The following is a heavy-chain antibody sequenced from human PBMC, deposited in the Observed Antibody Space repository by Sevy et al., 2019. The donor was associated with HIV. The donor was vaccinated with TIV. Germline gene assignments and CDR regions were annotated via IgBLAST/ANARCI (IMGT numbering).Heavy chain of an antibody. J-gene: IGHJ6*02. V-gene: IGHV3-30*02. D-gene: IGHD4-4*01. CDR3: ATPNYSNFRLRGYYGMDV. Sequence: GGSLRLSCTASGFTFSDNGMHWVRQAPGKGLDWVAFIRYDGSNKYYADSVKGRFTISRDNSKNTLFLQMNSLTAEDTAVYYWATPNYSNFRLRGYYGMDVWGQGTTVTVSS. CDR2: IRYDGSNK. CDR1: GFTFSDNG.